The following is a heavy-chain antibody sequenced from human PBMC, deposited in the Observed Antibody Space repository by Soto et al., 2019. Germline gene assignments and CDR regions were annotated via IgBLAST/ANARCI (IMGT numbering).Heavy chain of an antibody. Sequence: ASVKVSCKASGYTFTSYTMHWVRQAPGQRLEWMGWINAGDGNTKYSQKFQGRVTITRDTSASTAYMELSSLRSEDTAVYYCARFVVVVAATPDRRFDPWGQGTLVTVSS. D-gene: IGHD2-15*01. CDR2: INAGDGNT. CDR1: GYTFTSYT. V-gene: IGHV1-3*01. CDR3: ARFVVVVAATPDRRFDP. J-gene: IGHJ5*02.